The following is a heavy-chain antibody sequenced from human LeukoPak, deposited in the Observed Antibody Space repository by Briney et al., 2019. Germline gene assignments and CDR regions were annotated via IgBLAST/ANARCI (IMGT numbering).Heavy chain of an antibody. Sequence: GGSLRLPCAASGFTFSSFGMHWVRQAPGKGLEWVAFIRYDGSTKHYADSVQGRFTISRDNSKNTLYLQMNSLRAEDTAVYYCAELGITMIGGVWGKGTTVTISS. J-gene: IGHJ6*04. V-gene: IGHV3-30*02. CDR3: AELGITMIGGV. D-gene: IGHD3-10*02. CDR1: GFTFSSFG. CDR2: IRYDGSTK.